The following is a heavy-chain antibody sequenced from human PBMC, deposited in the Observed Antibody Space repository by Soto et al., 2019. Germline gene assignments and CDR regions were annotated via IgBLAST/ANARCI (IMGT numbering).Heavy chain of an antibody. D-gene: IGHD3-10*01. CDR2: INHSGAI. CDR3: ARGGGFYYMDV. J-gene: IGHJ6*03. Sequence: SVTLSLTCAVYGVSFIDYYWSLVRQPPGKGLEWIGEINHSGAINYNPSLKSRVSMSLDASKNYVSLTLSPVTAADTAVYYCARGGGFYYMDVWDNGTTVTVSS. CDR1: GVSFIDYY. V-gene: IGHV4-34*01.